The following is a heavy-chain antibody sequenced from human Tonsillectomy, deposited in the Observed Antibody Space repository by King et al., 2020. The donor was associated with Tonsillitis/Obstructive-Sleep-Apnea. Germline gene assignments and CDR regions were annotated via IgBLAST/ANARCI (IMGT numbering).Heavy chain of an antibody. CDR1: GFIFSTYG. V-gene: IGHV3-30*18. CDR2: ISYDGSNE. J-gene: IGHJ4*02. Sequence: VKLVESGGGVVQPGRSLRLSCAASGFIFSTYGMHWVRQAPGKGLEWVAVISYDGSNEYYADSVKGRFTISRDNSKNTLYLQMNSLRAEDTAVYYCAKDRSYYDSSGYYYARYFDYWGQGTLVTVSS. CDR3: AKDRSYYDSSGYYYARYFDY. D-gene: IGHD3-22*01.